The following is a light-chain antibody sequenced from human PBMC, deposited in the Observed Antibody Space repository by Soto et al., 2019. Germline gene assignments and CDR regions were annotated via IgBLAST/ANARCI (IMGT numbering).Light chain of an antibody. Sequence: DIPMTQSPSSLSASVGDRVTITCRTSQSVNSYLNWYQQKPGKAPTLLIYATSSLPSGVPSRFSGSGSGTDFTLTISTLQPEDFATYYCQQSYTYPRTFGQGTKVDIK. CDR2: ATS. CDR1: QSVNSY. V-gene: IGKV1-39*01. CDR3: QQSYTYPRT. J-gene: IGKJ1*01.